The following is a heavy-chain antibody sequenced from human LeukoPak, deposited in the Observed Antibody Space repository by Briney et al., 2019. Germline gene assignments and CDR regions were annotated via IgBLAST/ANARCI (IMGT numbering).Heavy chain of an antibody. CDR1: GYSLSSGYY. CDR2: IYHSGST. V-gene: IGHV4-38-2*02. CDR3: ARDPGPDWWYFDY. J-gene: IGHJ4*02. Sequence: SETLSLTCTVSGYSLSSGYYWGWIRQPPGKGLEWIGSIYHSGSTYYNPSLKSRVTISVDTSKNQFSLKLSSVTAADTAVYYCARDPGPDWWYFDYWGQGTLVTISS. D-gene: IGHD1-14*01.